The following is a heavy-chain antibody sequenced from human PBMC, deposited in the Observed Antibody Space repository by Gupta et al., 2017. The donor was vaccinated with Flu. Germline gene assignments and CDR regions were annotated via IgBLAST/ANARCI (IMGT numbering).Heavy chain of an antibody. J-gene: IGHJ3*02. V-gene: IGHV3-23*01. Sequence: MSWVRQAPGKGLEWVSAISGSGGSTYYADSVKGLFTISRDNSKNTLYLQMNSLRAEETAVYYCAKDFPQKDPREHGDAFDIWGQGTMVTVSS. CDR3: AKDFPQKDPREHGDAFDI. CDR2: ISGSGGST.